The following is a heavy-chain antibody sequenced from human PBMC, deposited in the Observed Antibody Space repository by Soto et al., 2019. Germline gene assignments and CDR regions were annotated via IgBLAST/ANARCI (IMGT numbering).Heavy chain of an antibody. CDR3: ATDRRSDSSGYYYDY. CDR2: ISGSGGST. CDR1: GFTFSSYA. J-gene: IGHJ4*02. V-gene: IGHV3-23*01. D-gene: IGHD3-22*01. Sequence: PGGSLRLSCAASGFTFSSYAMSWVRQAPGKGLEWVSAISGSGGSTYYADSVKGRFTISRDNSKNTLYLQMNSLRAEDTAVYYCATDRRSDSSGYYYDYWGQGTLVTVSS.